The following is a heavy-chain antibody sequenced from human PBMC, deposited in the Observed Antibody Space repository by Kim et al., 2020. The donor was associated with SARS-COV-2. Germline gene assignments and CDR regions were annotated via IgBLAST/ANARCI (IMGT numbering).Heavy chain of an antibody. CDR3: ARANLEGAAYFDF. D-gene: IGHD1-26*01. V-gene: IGHV3-33*01. Sequence: YADSVKGRFTIARNNPTNPLYLQMNGLRADDTAVYYCARANLEGAAYFDFWGQGTLVTVSS. J-gene: IGHJ4*02.